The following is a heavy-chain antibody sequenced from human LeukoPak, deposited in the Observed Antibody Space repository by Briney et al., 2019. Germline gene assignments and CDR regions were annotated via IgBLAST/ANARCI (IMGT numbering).Heavy chain of an antibody. V-gene: IGHV3-74*01. Sequence: PGGSLRLSCAASGFTFSTYWMHWVRQAPGKGLVWVSGLNSDGSITGYVDSVKGRFTISRDNSKNTLYLQMNSLRAEDTAVYYCARAPGYGAAYYFDYWGQGTLVTVSS. CDR3: ARAPGYGAAYYFDY. D-gene: IGHD1-1*01. CDR1: GFTFSTYW. CDR2: LNSDGSIT. J-gene: IGHJ4*02.